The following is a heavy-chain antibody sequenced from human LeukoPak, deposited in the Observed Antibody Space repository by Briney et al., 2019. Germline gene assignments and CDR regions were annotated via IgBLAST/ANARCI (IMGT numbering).Heavy chain of an antibody. CDR3: AREGRYCGGGRCSYMDV. CDR2: IYHSGSP. V-gene: IGHV4-38-2*02. J-gene: IGHJ6*03. Sequence: MPSETLSLTCTVSGYSISSGYYWDWIRQPPGKGLEWIGSIYHSGSPYYNSSLKSRVTISVDTSKNQFSLKLSSVTAADTAVYYCAREGRYCGGGRCSYMDVWGKGTTVTVSS. CDR1: GYSISSGYY. D-gene: IGHD2-15*01.